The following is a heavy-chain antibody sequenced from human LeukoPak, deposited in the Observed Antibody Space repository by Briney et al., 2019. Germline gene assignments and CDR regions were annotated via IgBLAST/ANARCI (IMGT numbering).Heavy chain of an antibody. CDR3: AKPTYYDFWSGYTHFDY. Sequence: GGSLRLSCAASGFTFSSYAMSWVRQAPGKGLEWVSAISGSGGSTYYADSVKGRFTISRDNSKNTLYLQMNSLRAEDTAVYYCAKPTYYDFWSGYTHFDYWGQGTLVTVSS. CDR1: GFTFSSYA. D-gene: IGHD3-3*01. CDR2: ISGSGGST. V-gene: IGHV3-23*01. J-gene: IGHJ4*02.